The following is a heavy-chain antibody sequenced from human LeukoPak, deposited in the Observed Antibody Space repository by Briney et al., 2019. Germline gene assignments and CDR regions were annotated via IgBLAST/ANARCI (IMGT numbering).Heavy chain of an antibody. V-gene: IGHV3-23*01. CDR3: AKSRSDWTHSDY. CDR1: GFTFTTYA. J-gene: IGHJ4*02. Sequence: PGGSLRLSCAASGFTFTTYAMGWVRQAPGKGLEWVSTISGGGTSTYYADSVRGRFTISRDNSKNTLSLQMSSLRAEDTAVYHCAKSRSDWTHSDYWGQGALVTVSS. CDR2: ISGGGTST. D-gene: IGHD1-1*01.